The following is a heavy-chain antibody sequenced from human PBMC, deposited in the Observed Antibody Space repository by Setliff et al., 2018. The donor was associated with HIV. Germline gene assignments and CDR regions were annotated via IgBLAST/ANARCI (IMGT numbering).Heavy chain of an antibody. J-gene: IGHJ4*02. Sequence: ASETLSLTCTVSGYSISSRYYWGWIRQPPGKGLEWIGSDYHTGSTYYNPSLKSRVTMSADTSKNQFSLKLSSVTAADTAVYYCASSPAWRSDFGLHTFDYWGQGTLVTVSS. CDR1: GYSISSRYY. CDR3: ASSPAWRSDFGLHTFDY. D-gene: IGHD2-2*01. V-gene: IGHV4-38-2*02. CDR2: DYHTGST.